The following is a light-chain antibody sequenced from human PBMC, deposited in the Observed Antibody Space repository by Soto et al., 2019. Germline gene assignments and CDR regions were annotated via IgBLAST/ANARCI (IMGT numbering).Light chain of an antibody. Sequence: DIQMTHSPSSLSASVGDRVTITCRASQSISSYLNWYQQKPGKAPKLLIYAASSLHSGVPSRLSGSGSGTDYTLTISSLQPEDFATYYCQQSYSTPPYTCGQGTKLEIK. J-gene: IGKJ2*01. CDR3: QQSYSTPPYT. CDR2: AAS. V-gene: IGKV1-39*01. CDR1: QSISSY.